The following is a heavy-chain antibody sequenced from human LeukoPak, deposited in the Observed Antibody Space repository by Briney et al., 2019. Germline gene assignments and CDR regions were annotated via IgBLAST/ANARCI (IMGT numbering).Heavy chain of an antibody. CDR2: MNPNSGDT. Sequence: ASVKISCKASGYNFSDYYLHWVRQAPGQGLEWMGWMNPNSGDTGYPQKFQGRVTMTRDTSITTAYMELSSLRSEDTAVYYCARSGFGSGISFDLWGQGTLVTVSS. J-gene: IGHJ5*02. D-gene: IGHD3-10*01. CDR3: ARSGFGSGISFDL. CDR1: GYNFSDYY. V-gene: IGHV1-8*02.